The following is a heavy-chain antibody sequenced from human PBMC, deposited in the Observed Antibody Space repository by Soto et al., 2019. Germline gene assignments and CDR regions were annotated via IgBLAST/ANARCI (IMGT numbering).Heavy chain of an antibody. CDR2: IIPILGIA. CDR1: GGTFSSYT. V-gene: IGHV1-69*04. J-gene: IGHJ4*02. CDR3: AREVVVIANFDY. D-gene: IGHD2-21*01. Sequence: SVKVSCKASGGTFSSYTISWVRQAPGQGLEWMGRIIPILGIANYAQKFQGRVTITADKSTSTAYMELSSLRSEDTAVYYCAREVVVIANFDYWGQGTLVTVSS.